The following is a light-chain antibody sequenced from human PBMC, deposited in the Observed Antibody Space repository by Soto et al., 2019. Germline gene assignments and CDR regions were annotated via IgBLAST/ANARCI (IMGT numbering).Light chain of an antibody. CDR3: QQFNNYPRSVT. V-gene: IGKV1D-13*01. Sequence: AIQLTQSPSSLSASVGDRVTITCRASQGISSALAWYQQKPGKAPKLLIYDASSLESGVPSRFSGSGSGTDFTLTISSLQPEDFATYYCQQFNNYPRSVTFGQETRLEIK. J-gene: IGKJ5*01. CDR2: DAS. CDR1: QGISSA.